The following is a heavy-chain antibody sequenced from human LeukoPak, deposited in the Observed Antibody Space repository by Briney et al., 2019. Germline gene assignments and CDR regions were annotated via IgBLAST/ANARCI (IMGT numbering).Heavy chain of an antibody. Sequence: GGSLRLSCAASGFTFSDYYMSWIRQAPGKGLEWVSFIISTGNTKYYADSVKGRFTISRDNAKNSVYLQMNSLRAEDTAVYYCARDRDWGSYFDSWGKGTLVTVSS. J-gene: IGHJ4*02. CDR2: IISTGNTK. CDR3: ARDRDWGSYFDS. D-gene: IGHD7-27*01. V-gene: IGHV3-11*01. CDR1: GFTFSDYY.